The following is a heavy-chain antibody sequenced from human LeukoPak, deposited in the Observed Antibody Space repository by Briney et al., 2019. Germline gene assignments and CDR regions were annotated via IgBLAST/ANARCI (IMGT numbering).Heavy chain of an antibody. J-gene: IGHJ4*02. V-gene: IGHV4-4*02. CDR1: GGSISSSNW. D-gene: IGHD6-19*01. Sequence: SETLSLTCAVSGGSISSSNWWSWVRQPPGKGLEWIGEIYHSGSTNYNPSLKSRVTISVDKSKNQFSLKLSSVTAADTAVYYCARDQGIAVAGNFDYWGQGTLVTVSS. CDR3: ARDQGIAVAGNFDY. CDR2: IYHSGST.